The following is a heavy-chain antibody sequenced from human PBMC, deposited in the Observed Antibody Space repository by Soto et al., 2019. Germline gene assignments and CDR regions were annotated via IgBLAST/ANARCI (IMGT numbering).Heavy chain of an antibody. D-gene: IGHD6-19*01. J-gene: IGHJ6*04. CDR1: GGSFSGYY. CDR2: INHSGST. V-gene: IGHV4-34*01. Sequence: SETLSLTCAVYGGSFSGYYWSWIRQPPGKGLEWIGEINHSGSTNYNPSLKSRVTISVDTSKNQFSLKLSSVTAADTAVYYCARTLGPGYSIGWYSTANYFGMDVWGKGTTV. CDR3: ARTLGPGYSIGWYSTANYFGMDV.